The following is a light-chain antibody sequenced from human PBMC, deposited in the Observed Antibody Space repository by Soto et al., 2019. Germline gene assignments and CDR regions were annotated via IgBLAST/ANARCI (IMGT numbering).Light chain of an antibody. CDR1: QSVSSSY. J-gene: IGKJ1*01. V-gene: IGKV3-20*01. CDR2: GAS. CDR3: QQYSSSPWT. Sequence: EIVLTQPPGTLSLSPGERATLSCRASQSVSSSYLAWYQQKPGQAPRLLIYGASTRATGIPDRFSGSGSGTDFTLTLSRLEPEDFAVYYCQQYSSSPWTFGQGTKVEIK.